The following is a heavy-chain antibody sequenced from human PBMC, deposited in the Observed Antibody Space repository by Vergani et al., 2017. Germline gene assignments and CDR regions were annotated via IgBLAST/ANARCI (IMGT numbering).Heavy chain of an antibody. V-gene: IGHV3-9*03. D-gene: IGHD3-10*01. J-gene: IGHJ4*02. CDR2: ISWNSGSI. CDR1: GFTFDDYA. Sequence: EVQLVESGGGLVQPGWSLRLSCAASGFTFDDYAMHWVRQAPGKGLEWVSGISWNSGSIGYADSVKGRFTISRDNAKNSLYLQMNSLRAEDMALYYCAKGVIWFVELGDYFDYWGQGTLVTVSS. CDR3: AKGVIWFVELGDYFDY.